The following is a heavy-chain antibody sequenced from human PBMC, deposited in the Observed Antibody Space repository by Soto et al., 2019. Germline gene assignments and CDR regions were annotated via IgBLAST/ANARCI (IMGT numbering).Heavy chain of an antibody. V-gene: IGHV1-69*13. CDR3: ASGAVEQLAPRYFDY. CDR1: GVTFSSYA. CDR2: IIPIFGTA. D-gene: IGHD6-6*01. J-gene: IGHJ4*02. Sequence: SVKVSCKASGVTFSSYAISWVRQAPGQGLEWMGGIIPIFGTANYAQKFQGRVTITADESTSTAYMELSSLRSEDTAVYYCASGAVEQLAPRYFDYWGQGTLVTVSS.